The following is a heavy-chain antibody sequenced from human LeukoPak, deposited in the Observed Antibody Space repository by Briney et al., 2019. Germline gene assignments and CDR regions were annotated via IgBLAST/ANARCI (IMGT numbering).Heavy chain of an antibody. V-gene: IGHV4-34*01. CDR1: GGSFSGYY. CDR2: INHSGST. Sequence: SETLSLTCAVYGGSFSGYYWSWIRQPPGKGLEWIGEINHSGSTNYNPSLKSRVTISVDTSKNQFSLELSSVTAADTAVYYCARGLGGDYWGQGTLVTVSS. J-gene: IGHJ4*02. CDR3: ARGLGGDY.